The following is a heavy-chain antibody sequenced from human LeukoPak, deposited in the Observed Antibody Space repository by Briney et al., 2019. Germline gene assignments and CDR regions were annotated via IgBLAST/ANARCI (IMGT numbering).Heavy chain of an antibody. CDR1: GDSVSSYY. CDR3: ARRGFFGSGNYYRPSSYFDL. D-gene: IGHD3-10*01. CDR2: VYSSGYA. V-gene: IGHV4-59*08. J-gene: IGHJ2*01. Sequence: SETLSLTCTVSGDSVSSYYWSWIRQTPRRGLELIGYVYSSGYADYSPSLKSRVSMSVDTTKQQISLTLNSVTAADTAVYYCARRGFFGSGNYYRPSSYFDLWGRGALVIVSS.